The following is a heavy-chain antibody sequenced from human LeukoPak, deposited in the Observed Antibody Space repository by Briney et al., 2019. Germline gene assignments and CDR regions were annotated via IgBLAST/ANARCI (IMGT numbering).Heavy chain of an antibody. CDR1: GGSISSSSCS. V-gene: IGHV4-39*01. D-gene: IGHD4-11*01. CDR2: IYYSGST. J-gene: IGHJ4*02. CDR3: ARLLTTGATFYFDY. Sequence: SETLSLTCTVSGGSISSSSCSWGWIRQPPGKGLEWIGSIYYSGSTYYNPSLKSRVTISVDTSKNQFSLKLSSVTAADTAVYYCARLLTTGATFYFDYWGQGTLVTVSS.